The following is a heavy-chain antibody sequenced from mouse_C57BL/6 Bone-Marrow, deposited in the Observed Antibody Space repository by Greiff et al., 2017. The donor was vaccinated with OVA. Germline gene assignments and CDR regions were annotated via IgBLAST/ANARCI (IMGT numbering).Heavy chain of an antibody. CDR3: TREGITTVVATPMDY. D-gene: IGHD1-1*01. J-gene: IGHJ4*01. V-gene: IGHV1-5*01. CDR1: GYTFTSYW. CDR2: IYPGNSDT. Sequence: EVQVVESGTVLARPGASVKMSCKTSGYTFTSYWMHWVKQRPGQGLEWIGAIYPGNSDTSYNQKFKGKAKLTAVTSASTAYMELSSLTNEDSAVYYCTREGITTVVATPMDYWGQGTSVTVSS.